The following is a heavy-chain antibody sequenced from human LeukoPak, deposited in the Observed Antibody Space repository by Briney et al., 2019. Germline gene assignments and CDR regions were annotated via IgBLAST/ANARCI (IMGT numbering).Heavy chain of an antibody. CDR2: INPNSGGT. CDR3: ARDKLYGDYGFDP. CDR1: GYTFTGYY. D-gene: IGHD4-17*01. V-gene: IGHV1-2*02. Sequence: ASVKVSCKASGYTFTGYYTHWVRQAPGQGLEWMGWINPNSGGTNYAQKFQGRVTMTRDTSISTAYMELSRLRSDDTAVYYCARDKLYGDYGFDPWGQGTLVTVSS. J-gene: IGHJ5*02.